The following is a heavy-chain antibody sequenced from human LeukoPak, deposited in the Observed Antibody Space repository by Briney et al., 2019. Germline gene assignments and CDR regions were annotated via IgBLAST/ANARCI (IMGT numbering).Heavy chain of an antibody. Sequence: SSETLSLTCTVSGGSISSYYWSWIRQPPGKGLEWIGYIYYSGSTNYNPSLRSRVTISVDTSKNQFSLKLSSVTAADTAVYYCARFSSSWSFDYWGQGTLVTVSS. CDR1: GGSISSYY. J-gene: IGHJ4*02. D-gene: IGHD6-13*01. CDR3: ARFSSSWSFDY. CDR2: IYYSGST. V-gene: IGHV4-59*01.